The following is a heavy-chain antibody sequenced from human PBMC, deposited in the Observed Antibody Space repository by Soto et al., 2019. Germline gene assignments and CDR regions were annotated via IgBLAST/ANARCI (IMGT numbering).Heavy chain of an antibody. J-gene: IGHJ6*02. CDR1: GFTFSSYA. Sequence: GGSLRLSCAASGFTFSSYAMSWVRQAPGKGLEWVSAISGSGGSTYYADSVKGRFTISRDNSKNTLYLQMNSLRAEDMAVYYCAKSGIYDYVWGSYRYDYYYYGMDVWGQGTTVTVSS. V-gene: IGHV3-23*01. D-gene: IGHD3-16*02. CDR3: AKSGIYDYVWGSYRYDYYYYGMDV. CDR2: ISGSGGST.